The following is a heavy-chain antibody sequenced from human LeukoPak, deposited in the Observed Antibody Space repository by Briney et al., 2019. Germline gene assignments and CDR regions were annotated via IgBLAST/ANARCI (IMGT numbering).Heavy chain of an antibody. D-gene: IGHD3-16*01. V-gene: IGHV4-39*07. CDR1: GGSISGTSYY. Sequence: PSETLSLTCTVSGGSISGTSYYWDWIRQPPGKGLEWIGSIYYSGTTYYNPSLKSRVTISVDTSKNQFSLKLSSVTAADTAVYYCAGGRKFWGLSIFDYWGQGTLVTVSS. CDR3: AGGRKFWGLSIFDY. J-gene: IGHJ4*02. CDR2: IYYSGTT.